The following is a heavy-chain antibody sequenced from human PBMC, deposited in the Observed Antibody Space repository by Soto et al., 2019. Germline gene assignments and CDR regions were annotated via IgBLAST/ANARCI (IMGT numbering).Heavy chain of an antibody. V-gene: IGHV4-59*08. D-gene: IGHD3-10*01. J-gene: IGHJ5*02. Sequence: SETLSLSCSVSGGSFTDYYWTWIRQPLGKGLEWIGYISYNGATKYNPSLKSRVTISLDTSKSQFSLKLTSVTAADTAVYFCARPNWYGSGRWWLAPWGQGILVTVSS. CDR1: GGSFTDYY. CDR2: ISYNGAT. CDR3: ARPNWYGSGRWWLAP.